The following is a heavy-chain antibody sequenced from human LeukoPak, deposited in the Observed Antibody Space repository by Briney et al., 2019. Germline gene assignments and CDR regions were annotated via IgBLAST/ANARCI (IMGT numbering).Heavy chain of an antibody. V-gene: IGHV1-2*06. D-gene: IGHD2-2*01. CDR1: GYTFTGYY. CDR3: ARVVVPAAIYYYYGMDV. J-gene: IGHJ6*02. CDR2: INPNSGGT. Sequence: GASVKVSCTASGYTFTGYYMHWVRQAPGQGLEWMGRINPNSGGTNYAQKFQGRDTMTRDTSISTAYMELSRLRSDDTAVYYCARVVVPAAIYYYYGMDVWGQGTTITVSS.